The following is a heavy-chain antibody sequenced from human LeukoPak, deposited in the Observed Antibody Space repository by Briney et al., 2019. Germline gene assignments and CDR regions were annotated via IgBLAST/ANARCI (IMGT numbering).Heavy chain of an antibody. CDR3: AREGEAAAGTESPTINWFDP. V-gene: IGHV1-69*05. Sequence: GASVKVSCKASGGTFSSYAISWVRQAPGQGLEWMGRIIPIFGTANYAQKFQGRVTITTDESTSTAYMELSRLRSEDTAVYYCAREGEAAAGTESPTINWFDPWGQGTLVTVSS. J-gene: IGHJ5*02. D-gene: IGHD6-13*01. CDR1: GGTFSSYA. CDR2: IIPIFGTA.